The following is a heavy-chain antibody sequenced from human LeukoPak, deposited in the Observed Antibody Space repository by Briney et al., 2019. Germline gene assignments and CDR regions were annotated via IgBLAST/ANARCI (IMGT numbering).Heavy chain of an antibody. D-gene: IGHD4-17*01. CDR2: IYYSGST. V-gene: IGHV4-39*07. Sequence: PGGSLRLSCAASGFTFSSYAMSWVRQAPGKGLEWIGSIYYSGSTYYNPSLKSRVTISVDTSKNQFSLKLSSVTAADTAVYFCARVSRYGSVDYWGQGTLVTVSS. J-gene: IGHJ4*02. CDR1: GFTFSSYA. CDR3: ARVSRYGSVDY.